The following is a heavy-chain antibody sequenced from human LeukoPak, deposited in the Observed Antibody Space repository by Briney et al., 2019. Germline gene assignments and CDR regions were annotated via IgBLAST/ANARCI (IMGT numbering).Heavy chain of an antibody. Sequence: GSLRLYCAASGFLFSSYGMHWVRQSPGKGLDWVAAIWYDESKTYYADSVKGRFTISRDNSKNTLYLQMNSVRAEDTAVYYCAKEPLWFGEQQYYFDYWGQGTLVTVSS. V-gene: IGHV3-30*02. CDR1: GFLFSSYG. J-gene: IGHJ4*02. D-gene: IGHD3-10*01. CDR2: IWYDESKT. CDR3: AKEPLWFGEQQYYFDY.